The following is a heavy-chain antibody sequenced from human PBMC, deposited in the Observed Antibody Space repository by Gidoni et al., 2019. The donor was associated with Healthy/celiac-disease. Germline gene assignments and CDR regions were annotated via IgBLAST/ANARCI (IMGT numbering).Heavy chain of an antibody. CDR2: IYTSGST. CDR3: ARVPPARSYYDFWSGYST. CDR1: GGSISSGSYY. D-gene: IGHD3-3*01. V-gene: IGHV4-61*02. Sequence: QVQLQESGPGLVKPSQTLSLTCTVPGGSISSGSYYWSWIRQPAGKGLEWIGRIYTSGSTNYNPSLKSRVTISVDTSKNQFFLKLSSVTAADTAVYYCARVPPARSYYDFWSGYSTWGQGTLVTVSS. J-gene: IGHJ5*02.